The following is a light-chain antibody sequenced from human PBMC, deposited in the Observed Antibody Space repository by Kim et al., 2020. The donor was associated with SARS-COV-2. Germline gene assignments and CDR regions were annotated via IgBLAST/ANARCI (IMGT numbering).Light chain of an antibody. V-gene: IGKV3-11*01. Sequence: LAPGGKSAFSCRARQGVSSYLAGLPQKPGQAPRFPIYDASNRATGIPARFSGSGSGTDFTPTNSSLEPEGFAVYYCQQRSKWPPYTLGQGNKLEI. CDR2: DAS. CDR3: QQRSKWPPYT. CDR1: QGVSSY. J-gene: IGKJ2*01.